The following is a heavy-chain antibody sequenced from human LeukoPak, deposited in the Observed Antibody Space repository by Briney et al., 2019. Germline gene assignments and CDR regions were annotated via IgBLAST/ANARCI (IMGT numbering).Heavy chain of an antibody. CDR3: ARGLGSSSSNMDV. V-gene: IGHV4-59*01. CDR2: IYYTENT. CDR1: GGSFSGYY. Sequence: PSETLSLTCAVYGGSFSGYYWSWIRQPPGKGLEWIGYIYYTENTNYNPSLKSRVTISLDTSRNQFSLRLSSVTAADTAVYYCARGLGSSSSNMDVWAKGTTVTVSS. J-gene: IGHJ6*03. D-gene: IGHD6-6*01.